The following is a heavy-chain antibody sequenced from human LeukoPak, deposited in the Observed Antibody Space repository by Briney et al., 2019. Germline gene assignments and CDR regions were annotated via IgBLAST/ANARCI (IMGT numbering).Heavy chain of an antibody. Sequence: SETLSLTCAVYGGSFSGYYWSWIRQPPGKGLEWIGEINHSGSTNYNPSLKSRVTISVDTSKNQFSLKLSSVTAADTAVYYCARWVGATFRPRGWFDPWGQGTLVTVSS. CDR3: ARWVGATFRPRGWFDP. CDR1: GGSFSGYY. V-gene: IGHV4-34*01. CDR2: INHSGST. J-gene: IGHJ5*02. D-gene: IGHD1-26*01.